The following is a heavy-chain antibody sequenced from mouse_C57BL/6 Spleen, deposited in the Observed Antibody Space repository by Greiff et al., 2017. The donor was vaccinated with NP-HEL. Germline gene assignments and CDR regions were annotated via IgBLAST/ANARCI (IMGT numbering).Heavy chain of an antibody. V-gene: IGHV1-39*01. D-gene: IGHD2-5*01. J-gene: IGHJ3*01. CDR1: GYSFTDYN. CDR3: AITYYSNYRFAY. Sequence: VHVKQSGPELVKPGASVKISCKASGYSFTDYNMNWVKQSNGKSLEWIGVINPNYGTTSYNQKFKGKATLTVDQSSSTAYMQLNSLTSEDSAVYYCAITYYSNYRFAYWGQGTLVTVSA. CDR2: INPNYGTT.